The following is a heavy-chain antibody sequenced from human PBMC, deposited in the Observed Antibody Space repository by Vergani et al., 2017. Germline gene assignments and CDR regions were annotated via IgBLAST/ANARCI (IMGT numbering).Heavy chain of an antibody. J-gene: IGHJ6*03. V-gene: IGHV3-30*03. Sequence: QVQLVESGGGEVQPGRSLRLSCSAAGFPFSDYGVHWVRPAPGKGLEWVSVISYDGNKKNYADSVKGRFTISRDNSKNTLYLEMNALRAEDTAVYYCAREFLTRVTTLDYYDMGVWGKGTTVTVSS. CDR2: ISYDGNKK. CDR1: GFPFSDYG. CDR3: AREFLTRVTTLDYYDMGV. D-gene: IGHD1-1*01.